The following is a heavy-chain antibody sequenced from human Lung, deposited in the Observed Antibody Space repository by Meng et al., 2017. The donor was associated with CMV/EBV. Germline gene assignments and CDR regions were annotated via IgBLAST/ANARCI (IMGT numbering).Heavy chain of an antibody. CDR2: ISGSGGST. J-gene: IGHJ6*04. Sequence: LTXAASGFTFSSYAMSWVRQAPGKGLEWVSAISGSGGSTYYADSVKGRFTISRDNSKNTLYLQMNSLRAEDTAVYYCARAPIPYYGMAVWGKGTTVTVSS. CDR1: GFTFSSYA. V-gene: IGHV3-23*01. CDR3: ARAPIPYYGMAV.